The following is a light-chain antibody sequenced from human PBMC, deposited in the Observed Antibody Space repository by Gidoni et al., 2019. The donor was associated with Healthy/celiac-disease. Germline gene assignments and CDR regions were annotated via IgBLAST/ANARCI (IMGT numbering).Light chain of an antibody. V-gene: IGLV3-1*01. CDR1: KLGDKY. J-gene: IGLJ3*02. CDR2: QDS. Sequence: SYELTQPPSVCVSPGQTASITCSGDKLGDKYACWYQQKPGQSPVLVIYQDSTRPSGIPERFSGSNYGNTATLTIRGTQAMDEADYYCQAWDSSTAVFGGGTKLTVL. CDR3: QAWDSSTAV.